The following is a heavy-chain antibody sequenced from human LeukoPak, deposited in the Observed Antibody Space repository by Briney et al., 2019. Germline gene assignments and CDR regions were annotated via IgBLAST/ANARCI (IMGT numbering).Heavy chain of an antibody. CDR1: GFTFSNAW. CDR2: IRSKAYGGTT. CDR3: TRDRAAMVTGY. Sequence: GGSLRLSCAASGFTFSNAWMSWVRQAPGKGLEWVGFIRSKAYGGTTEYAASVKGRFTISRDDSKSIAYLQMNSLKTEDTAVYYCTRDRAAMVTGYWGQGTLVTVSS. J-gene: IGHJ4*02. D-gene: IGHD5-18*01. V-gene: IGHV3-49*04.